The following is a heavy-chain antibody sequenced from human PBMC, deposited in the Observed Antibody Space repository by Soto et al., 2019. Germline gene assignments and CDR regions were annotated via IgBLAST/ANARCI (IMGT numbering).Heavy chain of an antibody. J-gene: IGHJ4*02. CDR2: ISYDGSNK. V-gene: IGHV3-30*18. Sequence: QVQLVESGGGVVQPGRSLRLSCAASGFTFSSYGMHWVRQAPGKGLEWVAVISYDGSNKYYADSVKGRFTISRDNSKNTLYLQMNSLRAEDTSVYYCAKWSSDDYVDYWGQGTLVTVSS. CDR3: AKWSSDDYVDY. CDR1: GFTFSSYG.